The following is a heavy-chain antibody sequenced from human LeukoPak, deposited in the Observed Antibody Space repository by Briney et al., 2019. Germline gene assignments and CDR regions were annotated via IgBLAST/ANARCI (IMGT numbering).Heavy chain of an antibody. D-gene: IGHD3-22*01. CDR1: GFTFSSYS. Sequence: PGGSLRLSCAASGFTFSSYSMNWVRQAPGKGLEWVSSISSSSSYIYYADSVKGRLTISRDNAKNSLYLQMNSLRAEDTAVYYCARTYYYDSSGYYYVFPPGYYYYGMDVWGQGTTVTVSS. V-gene: IGHV3-21*01. CDR3: ARTYYYDSSGYYYVFPPGYYYYGMDV. CDR2: ISSSSSYI. J-gene: IGHJ6*02.